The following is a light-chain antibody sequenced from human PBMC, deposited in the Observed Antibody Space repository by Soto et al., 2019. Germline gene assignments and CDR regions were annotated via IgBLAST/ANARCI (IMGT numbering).Light chain of an antibody. Sequence: QLVLTQSSSASASLGSSVKLTCTLSSGHSSYIIAWHQQQPGKAPRYLMKLERSGSYNKGSGVPDRFSGSSSGADRYLTISNLQSEDEADYYCETWDSNTWVFGGGTKLTVL. CDR1: SGHSSYI. CDR3: ETWDSNTWV. CDR2: LERSGSY. J-gene: IGLJ3*02. V-gene: IGLV4-60*03.